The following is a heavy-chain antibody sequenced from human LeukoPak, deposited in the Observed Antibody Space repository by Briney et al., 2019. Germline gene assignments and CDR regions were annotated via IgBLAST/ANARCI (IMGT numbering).Heavy chain of an antibody. CDR1: GFTFSRNG. V-gene: IGHV3-23*01. Sequence: GGTLRLSCAASGFTFSRNGMTWVRQAPGKGLEWVSAISGSGGNTYYADSVKGRFTISRDNSKNTLYLQMNSLRAEDTAVYYCAKDDAVTTPTYFDYWGQGTLVTVSS. J-gene: IGHJ4*02. CDR2: ISGSGGNT. D-gene: IGHD4-17*01. CDR3: AKDDAVTTPTYFDY.